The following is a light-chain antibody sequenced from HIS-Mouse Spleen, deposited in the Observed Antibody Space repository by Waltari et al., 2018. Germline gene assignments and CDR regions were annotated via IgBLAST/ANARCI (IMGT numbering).Light chain of an antibody. V-gene: IGLV2-14*01. J-gene: IGLJ3*02. CDR1: SSAVGVYNY. CDR3: SSYTSSSTLV. Sequence: QSALPHPASVSGSPGRSITISCPGTSSAVGVYNYVSWYHQHPGKAPKLMIYEVINRPSGVSNRFSGSKSGNTASLTISGLQAEDEADYYCSSYTSSSTLVFGGGTKLTVL. CDR2: EVI.